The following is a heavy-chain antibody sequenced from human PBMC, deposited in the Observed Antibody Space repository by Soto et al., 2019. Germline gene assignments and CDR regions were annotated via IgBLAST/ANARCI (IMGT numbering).Heavy chain of an antibody. CDR2: IGESGTPT. CDR3: ARYIPGVRYSGMDV. CDR1: GFIFSSYA. D-gene: IGHD2-21*01. V-gene: IGHV3-23*01. J-gene: IGHJ6*02. Sequence: PGGSLRLSCAASGFIFSSYAMKWVRQAPGKGLEWVSLIGESGTPTYYADSVKGRFTISRDNSGNTLFLEMYSLRAEDTAVYSCARYIPGVRYSGMDVWGQGTTVPVSS.